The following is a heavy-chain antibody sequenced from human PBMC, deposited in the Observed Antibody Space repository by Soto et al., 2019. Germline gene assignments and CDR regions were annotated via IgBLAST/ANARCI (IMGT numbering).Heavy chain of an antibody. D-gene: IGHD1-1*01. CDR1: GFSFNSYS. CDR3: AMGVIGTISSFDY. J-gene: IGHJ4*02. V-gene: IGHV3-23*01. Sequence: EVQLLESGGGLVQPGGSLRLSCAASGFSFNSYSMTWVRQAPGKGLQWVSGISGSGGSTYYADYVKGRFTISRDNSKNTLFLQLNSLRVDDTAVYYCAMGVIGTISSFDYWGQGILVTVSS. CDR2: ISGSGGST.